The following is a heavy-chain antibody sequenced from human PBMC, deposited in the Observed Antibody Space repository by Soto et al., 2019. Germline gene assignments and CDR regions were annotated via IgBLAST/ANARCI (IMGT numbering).Heavy chain of an antibody. D-gene: IGHD6-19*01. CDR1: GGSISSSSYY. J-gene: IGHJ4*01. CDR2: IYYSLST. V-gene: IGHV4-39*01. Sequence: SETRSLTCTVSGGSISSSSYYWGWILHPPGKGLEWIGSIYYSLSTYYNPSLKSRVTISVDTSKNQFSLKLRSVTAADTAVYYCASHHRIALAGLTNAGSENLGQGTMVIVSP. CDR3: ASHHRIALAGLTNAGSEN.